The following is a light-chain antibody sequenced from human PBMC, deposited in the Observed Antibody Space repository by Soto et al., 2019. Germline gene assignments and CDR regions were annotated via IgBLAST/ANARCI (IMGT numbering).Light chain of an antibody. J-gene: IGKJ4*01. CDR3: QQYYSTPLT. Sequence: DIEMTQSPDSLAVSLGERATMNCKCSRSVLYKSNNKNHLAWYQQKPGQPPQLIIYWASTRESGVPERFSGSGSGTDFTLTTSSLQAEDVAVYYCQQYYSTPLTFGGGTKV. V-gene: IGKV4-1*01. CDR2: WAS. CDR1: RSVLYKSNNKNH.